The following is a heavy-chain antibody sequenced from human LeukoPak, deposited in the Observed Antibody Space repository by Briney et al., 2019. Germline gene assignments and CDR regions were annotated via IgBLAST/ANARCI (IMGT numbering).Heavy chain of an antibody. CDR2: IYYSGST. CDR3: ARDPLGIAVAGSFTGWFDP. J-gene: IGHJ5*02. Sequence: SETLSLTCTVSGGSISSYYWSWIRQPPGKGLEWIGYIYYSGSTNYNPSLKSRVTISVDTSKNQFSLKLSSVTAADTAVYYCARDPLGIAVAGSFTGWFDPWGQGTLVTVSS. CDR1: GGSISSYY. D-gene: IGHD6-19*01. V-gene: IGHV4-59*12.